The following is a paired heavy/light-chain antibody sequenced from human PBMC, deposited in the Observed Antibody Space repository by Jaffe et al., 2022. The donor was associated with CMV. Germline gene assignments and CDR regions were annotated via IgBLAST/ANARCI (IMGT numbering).Heavy chain of an antibody. V-gene: IGHV5-51*01. CDR1: GYSFTSYW. D-gene: IGHD6-13*01. CDR2: IYPGDSDT. J-gene: IGHJ6*02. CDR3: ASADPSIAAGGYYGMDV. Sequence: EVQLVQSGAEVKKPGESLKISCKGSGYSFTSYWIGWVRQMPGKGLEWMGIIYPGDSDTRYSPSFQGQVTISADKSISTAYLQWSSLKASDTAMYYCASADPSIAAGGYYGMDVWGQGTTVTVSS.
Light chain of an antibody. Sequence: QSVLTQPPSVSGAPGQRVTISCTGSSSNIGAGYDVHWYQQLPGTAPKLLIYGNSNRPSGVPDRFSGSKSGTSASLAITGLQAEDEADYYCQSYDSSLRGVFGGGTKLTVL. CDR3: QSYDSSLRGV. CDR2: GNS. CDR1: SSNIGAGYD. V-gene: IGLV1-40*01. J-gene: IGLJ3*02.